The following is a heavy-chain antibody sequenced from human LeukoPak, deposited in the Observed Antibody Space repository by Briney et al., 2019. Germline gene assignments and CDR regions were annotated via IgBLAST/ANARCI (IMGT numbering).Heavy chain of an antibody. D-gene: IGHD2-2*01. J-gene: IGHJ5*02. CDR1: GGSFSGYY. V-gene: IGHV4-34*01. CDR3: ARGRYCSSTSCRRQGWFDP. Sequence: SETLSLTCAVYGGSFSGYYWSWIRQPPGKGLEWIGGINHSGSTNYNPSLKSRVTISVDTSKNQFSLKLSSVTAADTAVYYCARGRYCSSTSCRRQGWFDPWGQGTLVTVSS. CDR2: INHSGST.